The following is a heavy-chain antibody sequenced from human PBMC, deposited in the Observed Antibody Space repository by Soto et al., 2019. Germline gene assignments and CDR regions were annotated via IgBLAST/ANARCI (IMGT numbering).Heavy chain of an antibody. Sequence: GGSLRLSCAASGFTFSTYGMHWVRQAPGKWLEWLGRIKSEANGGTAEYAAPVRGRCFISRDDSQNTLYLHLNSLKMEDTAVYYCVTEGFPYGYHAFDTWGQGTMVTVSS. D-gene: IGHD5-12*01. V-gene: IGHV3-15*01. CDR1: GFTFSTYG. CDR3: VTEGFPYGYHAFDT. CDR2: IKSEANGGTA. J-gene: IGHJ3*02.